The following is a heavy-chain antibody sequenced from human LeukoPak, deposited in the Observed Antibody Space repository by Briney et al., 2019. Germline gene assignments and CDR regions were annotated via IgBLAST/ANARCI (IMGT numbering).Heavy chain of an antibody. J-gene: IGHJ3*02. V-gene: IGHV3-23*01. CDR3: AKETVVVVAATPDVFDI. D-gene: IGHD2-15*01. Sequence: GGSLRLSCAASGFTFSSYAMSWVRQAPGKGLEWVSGISGSGGSTHYADSVKDRFTISRDNSKNTLYLQMNSLRAEDTAVYYCAKETVVVVAATPDVFDIWGQGTMVPVSS. CDR1: GFTFSSYA. CDR2: ISGSGGST.